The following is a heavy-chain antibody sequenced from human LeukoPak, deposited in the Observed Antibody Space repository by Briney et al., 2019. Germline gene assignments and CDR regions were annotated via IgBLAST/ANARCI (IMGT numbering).Heavy chain of an antibody. CDR3: ARDISSGYYDAFDI. CDR2: IYSGSST. V-gene: IGHV3-66*01. D-gene: IGHD3-22*01. CDR1: GFTVRSNY. Sequence: GGSLRLSCAASGFTVRSNYMSWVRQAPGKGLEWVSIIYSGSSTYYADSVKVRFTISRANYKNTLYLKMKSLRAEDAAVYYCARDISSGYYDAFDIWGQGTMVTVSS. J-gene: IGHJ3*02.